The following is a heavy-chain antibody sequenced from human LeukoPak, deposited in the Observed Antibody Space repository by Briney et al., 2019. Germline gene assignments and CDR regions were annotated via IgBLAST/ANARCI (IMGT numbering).Heavy chain of an antibody. V-gene: IGHV1-18*01. CDR3: ARVVVVVAALDY. CDR2: ISAYNGDT. D-gene: IGHD2-15*01. Sequence: GASVKVSCKTSGDTFTSYAITWVRQAPGQGLEWMGWISAYNGDTRKAQRLQGRVTMTTDTSTSTAYMELRSLRSDDTAVYYCARVVVVVAALDYWGQGTLVTVSS. CDR1: GDTFTSYA. J-gene: IGHJ4*02.